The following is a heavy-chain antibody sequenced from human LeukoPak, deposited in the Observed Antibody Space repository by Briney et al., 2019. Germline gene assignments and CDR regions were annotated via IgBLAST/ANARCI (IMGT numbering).Heavy chain of an antibody. Sequence: GGSLRLSCAASGFTFSAHYMSWIRQAPGKGLEWVSYISSSGTTIYYADSVKGRFTISRDNAKNSLYLQMNSLRTEDTAVYYCARGDCSSTSCYYFDYWGQGALVTVSS. CDR1: GFTFSAHY. CDR2: ISSSGTTI. D-gene: IGHD2-2*01. J-gene: IGHJ4*02. CDR3: ARGDCSSTSCYYFDY. V-gene: IGHV3-11*04.